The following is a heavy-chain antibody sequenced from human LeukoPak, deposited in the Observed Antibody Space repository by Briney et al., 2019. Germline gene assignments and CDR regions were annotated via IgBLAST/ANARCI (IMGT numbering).Heavy chain of an antibody. V-gene: IGHV4-4*07. J-gene: IGHJ4*02. Sequence: PSETLSLTCTVSGGSIGNYYWNWIRQPAGKGLEWIGRISTSGTTNYHPSLKSRVTLSLDMSKNQFSLNLRSVTAADTAIYFCARRHPYYYGSGTCSREDWGQGTLVTVSS. D-gene: IGHD3-10*01. CDR2: ISTSGTT. CDR3: ARRHPYYYGSGTCSRED. CDR1: GGSIGNYY.